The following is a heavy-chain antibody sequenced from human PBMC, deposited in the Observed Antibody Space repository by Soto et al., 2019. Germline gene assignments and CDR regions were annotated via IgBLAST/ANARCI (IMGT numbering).Heavy chain of an antibody. D-gene: IGHD1-26*01. J-gene: IGHJ5*02. Sequence: GESLKISCTGFGYTFTTFWISWVRQMPGKGLEWMGRIDPRDSQTNYSPSFQGHVTIPVDKSISTAYLQWDSLKASDTAMYYCARLFCSTDTCDSWFDPWGQGTLVTLSS. CDR1: GYTFTTFW. CDR3: ARLFCSTDTCDSWFDP. V-gene: IGHV5-10-1*01. CDR2: IDPRDSQT.